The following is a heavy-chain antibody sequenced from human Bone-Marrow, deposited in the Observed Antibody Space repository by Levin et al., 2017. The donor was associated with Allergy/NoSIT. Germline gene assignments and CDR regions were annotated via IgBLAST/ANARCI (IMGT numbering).Heavy chain of an antibody. V-gene: IGHV1-69*04. D-gene: IGHD3-9*01. J-gene: IGHJ4*02. Sequence: SVKVSCKASGGTFSSYTISWVRQAPGQGLEWMGRIIPILGIANYAQKFQGRVTITADKSTSTAYMELSSLRSEDTAVYYCARDHFDWLTSLDYWGQGTLVTVSS. CDR1: GGTFSSYT. CDR2: IIPILGIA. CDR3: ARDHFDWLTSLDY.